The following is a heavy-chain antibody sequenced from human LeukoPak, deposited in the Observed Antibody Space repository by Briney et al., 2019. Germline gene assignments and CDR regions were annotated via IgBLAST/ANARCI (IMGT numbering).Heavy chain of an antibody. D-gene: IGHD3-22*01. Sequence: GGSLRLSCAASGFTFSSYWMSWVRQAPGKGLEWVANIKQDGSEKYYVDSVKGRFTISRDNAKNSLYLQMNSLRAEDTAVYYCARDLALRYYDSSGYLPGWGQGPLVTDSS. CDR2: IKQDGSEK. J-gene: IGHJ4*02. CDR3: ARDLALRYYDSSGYLPG. CDR1: GFTFSSYW. V-gene: IGHV3-7*01.